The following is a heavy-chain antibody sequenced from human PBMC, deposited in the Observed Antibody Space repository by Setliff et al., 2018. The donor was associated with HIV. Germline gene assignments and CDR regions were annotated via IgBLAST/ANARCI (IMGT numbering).Heavy chain of an antibody. CDR1: GGSVSNSY. CDR3: ARQETNYARLRPYNWFDT. J-gene: IGHJ5*02. D-gene: IGHD4-4*01. CDR2: IYTSGST. V-gene: IGHV4-4*07. Sequence: SETLSLTCTVSGGSVSNSYCSWIRQPAGKGLQWIGRIYTSGSTNFNPSLKSRVTMSLDTSKNQFSLKLSSVTAADTAVYYCARQETNYARLRPYNWFDTWGQGTLVTVS.